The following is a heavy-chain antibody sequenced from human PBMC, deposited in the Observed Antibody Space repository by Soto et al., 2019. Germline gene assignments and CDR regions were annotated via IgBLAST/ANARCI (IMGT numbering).Heavy chain of an antibody. D-gene: IGHD3-22*01. J-gene: IGHJ3*02. CDR3: ARAPLMIVVVNAFDI. CDR2: INAGNGNT. CDR1: GYTFTSYA. Sequence: ASVKVSCKASGYTFTSYAMHWVRQAPGQRLEWMGWINAGNGNTKYSQKFQGRVTITRDTSASTAYMELSSLRSEDTAVYYCARAPLMIVVVNAFDIWGKGKMVTVSS. V-gene: IGHV1-3*01.